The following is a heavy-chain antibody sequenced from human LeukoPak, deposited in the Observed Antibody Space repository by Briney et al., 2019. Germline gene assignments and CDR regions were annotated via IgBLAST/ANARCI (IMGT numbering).Heavy chain of an antibody. CDR1: GGSISSYY. CDR3: ARAPKAAAGTPYFDY. CDR2: IYYSGST. J-gene: IGHJ4*02. D-gene: IGHD6-13*01. Sequence: SETLSLTCTVSGGSISSYYWSWIRQPPGKGLEWIGYIYYSGSTNYNPSLKSRVTISVDTSKNQFSLKLSSVTAADTAVYYCARAPKAAAGTPYFDYWGQGTLVTVSS. V-gene: IGHV4-59*01.